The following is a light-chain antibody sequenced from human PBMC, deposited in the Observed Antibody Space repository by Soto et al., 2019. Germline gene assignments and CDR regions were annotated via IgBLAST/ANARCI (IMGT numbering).Light chain of an antibody. CDR3: QQYYSYQWT. Sequence: AIRMTQSPSSLSASTGDRVTITCRASQGISSYLAWYQQKPGKAPKLLIYAASTLQSGVPSRFSGSGSGTDFTLTIRCLQSEDFATYSCQQYYSYQWTCGQGTKVEIK. CDR1: QGISSY. V-gene: IGKV1-8*01. CDR2: AAS. J-gene: IGKJ1*01.